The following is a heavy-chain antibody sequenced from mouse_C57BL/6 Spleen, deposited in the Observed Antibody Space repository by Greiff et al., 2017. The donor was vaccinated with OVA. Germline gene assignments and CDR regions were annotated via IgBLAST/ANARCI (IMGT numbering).Heavy chain of an antibody. D-gene: IGHD1-1*01. CDR3: ARTTVGDFDY. J-gene: IGHJ2*01. CDR1: GYTFTSYW. CDR2: IDPSDSYT. Sequence: QVQLQQPGAELVMPGASVKLSCKASGYTFTSYWMHWVKQRPGQGLEWIGEIDPSDSYTNYNQKFKGKSTLTVDKSSSTAYMQLSSLTSEDSAVYYCARTTVGDFDYWGQGTTLTVSS. V-gene: IGHV1-69*01.